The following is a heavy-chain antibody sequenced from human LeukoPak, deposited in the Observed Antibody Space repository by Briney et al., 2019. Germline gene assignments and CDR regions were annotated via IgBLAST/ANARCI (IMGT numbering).Heavy chain of an antibody. Sequence: PSETLSLTCAVYGGSFSGYYWSWIRQPPGKGLEWIGEINHSGSTNYNPSLKSRVTISVDTSKNQFSLKLSSVTAADTAVYYCARGKEAYSSSSLIRYNWFDPWGQGTLVTVSS. CDR1: GGSFSGYY. V-gene: IGHV4-34*01. CDR3: ARGKEAYSSSSLIRYNWFDP. CDR2: INHSGST. D-gene: IGHD6-6*01. J-gene: IGHJ5*02.